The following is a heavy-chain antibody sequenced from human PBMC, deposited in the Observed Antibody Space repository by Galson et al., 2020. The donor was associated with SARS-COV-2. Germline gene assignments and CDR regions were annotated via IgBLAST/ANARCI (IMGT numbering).Heavy chain of an antibody. Sequence: SETLSLTCSVSGGSITSGSYFWNWIRQPAGKGLEWIGCIYSSGNTNYNPSLKSRVTISMDTSKNQFSLNLNSVTAADTAIYYCARGVAYWGQGTLVTVSS. CDR1: GGSITSGSYF. V-gene: IGHV4-61*02. CDR2: IYSSGNT. CDR3: ARGVAY. J-gene: IGHJ4*02. D-gene: IGHD3-10*01.